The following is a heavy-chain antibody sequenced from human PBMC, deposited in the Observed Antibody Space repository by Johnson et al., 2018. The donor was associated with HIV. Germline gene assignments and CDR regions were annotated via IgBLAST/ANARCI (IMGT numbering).Heavy chain of an antibody. CDR2: IKSKTDGGTT. V-gene: IGHV3-15*01. D-gene: IGHD3-10*01. CDR1: GFNFNNAW. CDR3: TREWELIWYAFDI. Sequence: EVQLVESGGDLVEPGESLRLSCVASGFNFNNAWMSWVRQAPGKGLEWLGRIKSKTDGGTTDYAAPVKGRFTISRDDSKNTLYLQMNSLKTEDTAVYYCTREWELIWYAFDIWGQGTMVTVSS. J-gene: IGHJ3*02.